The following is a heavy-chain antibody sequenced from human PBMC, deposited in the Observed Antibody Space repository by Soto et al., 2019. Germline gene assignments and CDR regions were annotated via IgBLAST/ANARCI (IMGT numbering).Heavy chain of an antibody. Sequence: GGSLSLSCAASGFTFSSYAMSWVRQAPGKGLEWVSAISGSGGSTYYADSVKGRFTISRDNSKNTLYLQMNSLRAEDTAVYYCAKKRGRWELPYDYWGQGTLVTVSS. V-gene: IGHV3-23*01. J-gene: IGHJ4*02. CDR2: ISGSGGST. D-gene: IGHD1-26*01. CDR3: AKKRGRWELPYDY. CDR1: GFTFSSYA.